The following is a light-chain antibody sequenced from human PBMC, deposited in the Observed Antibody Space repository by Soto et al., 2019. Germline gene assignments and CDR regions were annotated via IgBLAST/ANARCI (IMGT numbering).Light chain of an antibody. CDR3: QHYNSYSEA. J-gene: IGKJ1*01. CDR2: AAS. V-gene: IGKV1-5*01. Sequence: DIQMTQSPSALSASVGDRVTITCRASQSITNYLNWYQHKPGQAPNLLIYAASTLQAGVPSRFRGSGSGTDFTLTISSLQPDDFATYYCQHYNSYSEAFGQGTKVELK. CDR1: QSITNY.